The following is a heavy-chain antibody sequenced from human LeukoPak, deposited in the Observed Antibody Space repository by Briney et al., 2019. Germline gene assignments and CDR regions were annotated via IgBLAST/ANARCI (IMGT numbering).Heavy chain of an antibody. CDR2: INPSGGST. J-gene: IGHJ6*04. CDR3: ARDGTYYYGSGRHLPLDV. Sequence: GASVKVSCKASGYTFTSYYMHWVRQAPGQGLEWMGIINPSGGSTSYAQKFQGRVTMTRNTSISTAYMELSSLRSEDTAVYYCARDGTYYYGSGRHLPLDVWGKGTTVTISS. CDR1: GYTFTSYY. V-gene: IGHV1-46*01. D-gene: IGHD3-10*01.